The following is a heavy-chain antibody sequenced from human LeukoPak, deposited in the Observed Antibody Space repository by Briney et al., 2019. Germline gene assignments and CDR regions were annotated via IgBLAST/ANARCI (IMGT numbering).Heavy chain of an antibody. CDR1: DVSISNSSFS. J-gene: IGHJ6*02. D-gene: IGHD1/OR15-1a*01. Sequence: SETLSLTCSISDVSISNSSFSWVRLRPRPGLELVWIGNIYFTGSTNYNPSFTSRVTMSVDRSRNQFSLKLTSVTAADTAVYYCARQKWEQQGRDYYFNGLDVWGPGTTVIVSS. CDR3: ARQKWEQQGRDYYFNGLDV. CDR2: IYFTGST. V-gene: IGHV4-39*07.